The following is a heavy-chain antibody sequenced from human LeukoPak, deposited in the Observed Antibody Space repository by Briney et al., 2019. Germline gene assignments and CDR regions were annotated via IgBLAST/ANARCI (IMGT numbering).Heavy chain of an antibody. CDR1: GLTVSSNY. CDR3: ARTFGDDAFDI. Sequence: GGSLRLSCAASGLTVSSNYMSWVRQAPGKGLEWVSVTNSGGNTYYADSVKGRFTISRDNSKNTLYLEMNSLRAEDTAVYYCARTFGDDAFDIWGQGTMVTVSS. J-gene: IGHJ3*02. D-gene: IGHD3-10*01. CDR2: TNSGGNT. V-gene: IGHV3-66*01.